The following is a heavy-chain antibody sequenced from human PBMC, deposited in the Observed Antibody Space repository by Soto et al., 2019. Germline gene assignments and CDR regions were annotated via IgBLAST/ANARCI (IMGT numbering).Heavy chain of an antibody. CDR3: AKRGGYAISFYDS. Sequence: KLLESGGQLIQPGGSLRLSCAGTGFNFGGYAMSWVRQAPGKGLEWVSTLSGDGSRAYYADSVRGRFTVSRDNSKSTLYLRMNSLRADDTAISYGAKRGGYAISFYDSWGQGTLDTVSS. CDR2: LSGDGSRA. D-gene: IGHD3-16*01. J-gene: IGHJ4*02. V-gene: IGHV3-23*01. CDR1: GFNFGGYA.